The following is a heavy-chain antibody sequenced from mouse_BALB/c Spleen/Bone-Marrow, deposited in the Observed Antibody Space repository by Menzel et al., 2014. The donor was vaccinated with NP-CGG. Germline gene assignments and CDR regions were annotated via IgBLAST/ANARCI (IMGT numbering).Heavy chain of an antibody. V-gene: IGHV4-1*02. CDR3: ARLSYYGRFAY. Sequence: EVKLVESGGGLVQPGGSLKLSCAASGFDFSRYWMSWVRQAPGKGLEWIGEINPDSSTINYTPSRKDKFIISRDNAKKTRNMQMSKVRSEDTAIYYCARLSYYGRFAYWGQGTLVTVSP. D-gene: IGHD1-1*01. CDR2: INPDSSTI. CDR1: GFDFSRYW. J-gene: IGHJ3*01.